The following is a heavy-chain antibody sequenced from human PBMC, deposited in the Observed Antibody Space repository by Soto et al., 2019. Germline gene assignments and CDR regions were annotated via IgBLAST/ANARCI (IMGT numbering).Heavy chain of an antibody. V-gene: IGHV3-23*01. J-gene: IGHJ6*02. Sequence: PWGSLRLSCASSGFTFSSYAMSWVRQAPGKGLEWVSAISGSGGSTYYADSVKGRFTISRDNSKNTLYLQMNSLRAEDTAVYYCAKSNPAKLRFLEWFLYGMDVWGQGTTVTVSS. CDR2: ISGSGGST. D-gene: IGHD3-3*01. CDR1: GFTFSSYA. CDR3: AKSNPAKLRFLEWFLYGMDV.